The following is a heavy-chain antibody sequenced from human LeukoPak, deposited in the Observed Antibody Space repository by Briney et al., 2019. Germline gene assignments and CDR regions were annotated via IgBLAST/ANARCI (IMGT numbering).Heavy chain of an antibody. J-gene: IGHJ4*02. V-gene: IGHV6-1*01. D-gene: IGHD6-6*01. CDR2: TYYRSKWYN. Sequence: SQTLSLTCAISGDSVSSNSAAWNWIMQSPSRGLEWLGRTYYRSKWYNDYAVSVKSRITINPDTSKNQFSPQLNSVPPEDTAVYYCARETIGQLGPFDNWGQGTLVTVSS. CDR1: GDSVSSNSAA. CDR3: ARETIGQLGPFDN.